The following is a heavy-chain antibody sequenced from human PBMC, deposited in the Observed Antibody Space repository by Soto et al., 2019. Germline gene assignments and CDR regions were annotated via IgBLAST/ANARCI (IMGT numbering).Heavy chain of an antibody. CDR3: AKDLGQQLVLNYGMDV. Sequence: QVQLVESGGGVVQPGTSLRLSCAASGFTFSNHGMYWVRQAPGKGLEWVSVVSYGGNNKYYADSVKGRFTVSRDNAQNLLYLDMSSLRAGDTAVYHCAKDLGQQLVLNYGMDVWGQGTTVTVSS. CDR2: VSYGGNNK. CDR1: GFTFSNHG. V-gene: IGHV3-30*18. D-gene: IGHD6-13*01. J-gene: IGHJ6*02.